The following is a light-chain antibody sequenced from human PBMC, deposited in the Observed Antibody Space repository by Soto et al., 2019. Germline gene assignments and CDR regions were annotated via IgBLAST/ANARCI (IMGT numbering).Light chain of an antibody. Sequence: QSVLTQPPSASGTLGQRVTISCSGSSSSIRTNTVNWYQQLPGTAPKLLIYGHNQRPSGVPDRFSGSKSGTSASLAISGLRSEDDAIYYCAVWDDSLNGRLFGGGTKLTVL. CDR1: SSSIRTNT. CDR2: GHN. V-gene: IGLV1-44*01. CDR3: AVWDDSLNGRL. J-gene: IGLJ2*01.